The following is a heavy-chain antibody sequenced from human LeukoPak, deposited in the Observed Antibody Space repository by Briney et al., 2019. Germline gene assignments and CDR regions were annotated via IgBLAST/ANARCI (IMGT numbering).Heavy chain of an antibody. J-gene: IGHJ5*02. CDR1: GFTFSSYE. Sequence: PGGSLRLSCAASGFTFSSYEMNWVRQAPGKGLEWVSYISSSGSTIYYADSVKGRFTISRDNAKNSLYLQMNSLRVEDTAVYYCARGVRRATNWFDPWGQGTLVTVSS. V-gene: IGHV3-48*03. D-gene: IGHD5-12*01. CDR3: ARGVRRATNWFDP. CDR2: ISSSGSTI.